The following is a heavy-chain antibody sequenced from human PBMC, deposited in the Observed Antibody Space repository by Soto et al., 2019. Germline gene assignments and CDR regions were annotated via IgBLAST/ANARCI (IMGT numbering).Heavy chain of an antibody. Sequence: GESLKISCKGSGYSFTSYWISWVRQMPGKGLEWMGRIDPSDSYTNYSPSFQGHVTISADKSISTAYLQWSSLKASDTAMYYCARQTEAGRTYYYYYGMGVWGQGTTVTVS. J-gene: IGHJ6*02. CDR1: GYSFTSYW. V-gene: IGHV5-10-1*01. CDR2: IDPSDSYT. D-gene: IGHD6-19*01. CDR3: ARQTEAGRTYYYYYGMGV.